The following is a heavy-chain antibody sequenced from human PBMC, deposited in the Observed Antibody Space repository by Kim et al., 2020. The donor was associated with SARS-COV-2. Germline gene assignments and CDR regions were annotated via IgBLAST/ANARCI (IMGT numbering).Heavy chain of an antibody. J-gene: IGHJ4*01. V-gene: IGHV3-21*01. CDR1: GFTFSSYS. D-gene: IGHD6-19*01. CDR2: ISSSSSYI. CDR3: ARDGTPYSSGWYDSFDY. Sequence: GGSLRLSCAASGFTFSSYSMNWVRQAPGKGLEWVSSISSSSSYIYYADSVKGRFTISRDNAKNSLYLQMNSLRAEDTAVYYCARDGTPYSSGWYDSFDYWGQRPLVTVSS.